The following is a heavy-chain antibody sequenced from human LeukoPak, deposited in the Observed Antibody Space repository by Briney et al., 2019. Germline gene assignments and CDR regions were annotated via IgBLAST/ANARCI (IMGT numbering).Heavy chain of an antibody. CDR3: ARETTTYSGSYLAHYYYYGMDV. V-gene: IGHV4-4*07. Sequence: SETLSLTCTVSGGSISSYYWSWIRQPAGKGLEWIGRIYTSGSTNYNPSLKSRVTMSVDTSKNQFSLKLSSVTAADTAVYYCARETTTYSGSYLAHYYYYGMDVWGKGTTVTVSS. D-gene: IGHD1-26*01. CDR2: IYTSGST. CDR1: GGSISSYY. J-gene: IGHJ6*04.